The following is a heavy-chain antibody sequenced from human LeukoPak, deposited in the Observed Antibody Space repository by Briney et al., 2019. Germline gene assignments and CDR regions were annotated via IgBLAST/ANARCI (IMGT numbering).Heavy chain of an antibody. D-gene: IGHD3-10*01. CDR2: INRNSGST. CDR3: ARDSGERGSGSYLIAY. V-gene: IGHV1-2*02. Sequence: ASVKVSCKASGYIFTGYYIHWVRQAPGQGLEWVRWINRNSGSTNYAQKFQGRVTMTRDTSISKAYMELSRLRSDDTAVYYCARDSGERGSGSYLIAYWGQGTLVTVSS. CDR1: GYIFTGYY. J-gene: IGHJ4*02.